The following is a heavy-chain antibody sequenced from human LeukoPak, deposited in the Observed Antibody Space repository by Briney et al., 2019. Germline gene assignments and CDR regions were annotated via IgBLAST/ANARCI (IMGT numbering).Heavy chain of an antibody. Sequence: GRSLRLSCAASGFTFGSFGMHWVRHAPGKGLEWVSGLSYDGTTEYYADPVKGRFTISRDTSKTTLYLQMSSLREGDTAVYYCVKGLIANYYGWGTYYNDGGWGQGTLVTVSS. D-gene: IGHD3-10*01. J-gene: IGHJ4*02. CDR2: LSYDGTTE. V-gene: IGHV3-30*18. CDR3: VKGLIANYYGWGTYYNDGG. CDR1: GFTFGSFG.